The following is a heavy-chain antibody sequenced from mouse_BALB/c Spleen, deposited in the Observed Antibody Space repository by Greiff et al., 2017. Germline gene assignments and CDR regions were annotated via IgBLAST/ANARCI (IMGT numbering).Heavy chain of an antibody. J-gene: IGHJ4*01. CDR3: ARDSTMITTSAMDY. V-gene: IGHV5-4*02. CDR1: GFTFSDYY. Sequence: EVQVVESGGGLVKPGGSLKLSCAASGFTFSDYYMYWVRQTPEKRLEWVATISDGGSYTYYPDSVKGRFTISRDNAKNNLYLQMSSLKSEDTAMYYCARDSTMITTSAMDYWGQGTSVTVSS. D-gene: IGHD2-4*01. CDR2: ISDGGSYT.